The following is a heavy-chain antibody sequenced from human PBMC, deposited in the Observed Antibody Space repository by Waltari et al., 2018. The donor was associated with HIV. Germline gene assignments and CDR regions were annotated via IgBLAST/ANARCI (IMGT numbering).Heavy chain of an antibody. V-gene: IGHV3-30*04. D-gene: IGHD2-15*01. Sequence: QVHLVESGGGVVQPGRSLRLSCAASGFTFSSYAIPWVRQAPGKGVGWVELISYEGSNKYDADSVKGRFTISRDNSKNTLYLQMNSLRAEDTSVYYCARDTGYCSFGSCSYNWLDPWGQGTLVSVSS. CDR1: GFTFSSYA. J-gene: IGHJ5*02. CDR3: ARDTGYCSFGSCSYNWLDP. CDR2: ISYEGSNK.